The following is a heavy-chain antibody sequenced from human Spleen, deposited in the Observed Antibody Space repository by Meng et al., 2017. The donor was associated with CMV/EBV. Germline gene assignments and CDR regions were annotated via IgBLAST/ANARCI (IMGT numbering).Heavy chain of an antibody. CDR1: GFNFNNYA. CDR3: AKLVLGGTNVDY. D-gene: IGHD1-26*01. Sequence: WAASGFNFNNYAMSWVRQAPGEGLEWASTLSGSGSDTYYADAVRGRFTISRDNSKNTLYLQMSSLRGEDTAIYYCAKLVLGGTNVDYWGQGTLVTVSS. V-gene: IGHV3-23*01. J-gene: IGHJ4*02. CDR2: LSGSGSDT.